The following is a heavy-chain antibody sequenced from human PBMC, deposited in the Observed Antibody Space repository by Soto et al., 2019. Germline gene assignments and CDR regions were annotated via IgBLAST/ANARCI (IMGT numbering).Heavy chain of an antibody. Sequence: PSETLSLTCAVYGGSFSGYYWSWIRQPPGKGLEWIGEINHSRSTNSNPSLRTRVTISVDTSKNQFSLRLSSVTAADTAVYYCASSLLTMVRGINRSSYNWFDPWGQGTLVTVSS. D-gene: IGHD3-10*01. CDR3: ASSLLTMVRGINRSSYNWFDP. CDR2: INHSRST. V-gene: IGHV4-34*01. CDR1: GGSFSGYY. J-gene: IGHJ5*02.